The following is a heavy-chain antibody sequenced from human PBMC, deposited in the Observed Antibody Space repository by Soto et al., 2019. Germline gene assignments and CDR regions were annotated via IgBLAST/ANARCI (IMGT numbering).Heavy chain of an antibody. CDR3: ARDDPTISVAVTLDS. V-gene: IGHV1-3*01. D-gene: IGHD2-15*01. CDR2: SNEGSGNT. Sequence: QVHLVQYGPEVKRPGASVRISCRTAGYSFKNYAIHWVRQAPGENQEWMGCSNEGSGNTRYSDKFQGRMSIARDTSASTAYLDLKSLTSEDTAVYFCARDDPTISVAVTLDSWGPGTLVTVSS. CDR1: GYSFKNYA. J-gene: IGHJ4*02.